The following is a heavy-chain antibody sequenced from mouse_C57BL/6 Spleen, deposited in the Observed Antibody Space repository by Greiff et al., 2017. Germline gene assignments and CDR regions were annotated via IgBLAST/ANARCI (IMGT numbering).Heavy chain of an antibody. J-gene: IGHJ2*01. Sequence: VKLVESGTELVKPGASVKLSCKASGYTFTSYWMHWVKQRPGQGLEWIGNINPSNGGTNYNEKFKSKATLTVDKSSSTAYMQLSSLTSEDSAVYYCARWYDYDRGYYFDYWGQGTTLTVSS. CDR2: INPSNGGT. CDR1: GYTFTSYW. V-gene: IGHV1-53*01. CDR3: ARWYDYDRGYYFDY. D-gene: IGHD2-4*01.